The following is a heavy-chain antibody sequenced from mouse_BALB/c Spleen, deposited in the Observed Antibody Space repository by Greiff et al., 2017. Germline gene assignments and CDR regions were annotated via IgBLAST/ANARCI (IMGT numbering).Heavy chain of an antibody. D-gene: IGHD1-1*01. Sequence: EVKLMESGGGLVKPGGSLKLSCAASGFTFSSYAMSWVRQTPEKRLEWVATISSGGSYTYYPDSVKGRFTISRDNAKNTLHLQMSSLRSEDTAMYYCARYGVVATDFDYWGQGTTLTVSS. V-gene: IGHV5-9-3*01. J-gene: IGHJ2*01. CDR3: ARYGVVATDFDY. CDR1: GFTFSSYA. CDR2: ISSGGSYT.